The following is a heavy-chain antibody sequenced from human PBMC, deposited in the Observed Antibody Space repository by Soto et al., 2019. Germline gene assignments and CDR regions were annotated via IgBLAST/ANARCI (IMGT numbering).Heavy chain of an antibody. D-gene: IGHD6-6*01. CDR2: IYWDDEK. J-gene: IGHJ3*02. CDR3: AHRLSASSDAAFDI. Sequence: ITLKESGPTLVKPTQTLTLTCTFSGFSLTTSGVGVGWIRQPPGKALEWLALIYWDDEKRYSPSLQSRLTITKDTSKNQVDLTVTKINTADTGTYYCAHRLSASSDAAFDIWGQGTMVYVSS. V-gene: IGHV2-5*02. CDR1: GFSLTTSGVG.